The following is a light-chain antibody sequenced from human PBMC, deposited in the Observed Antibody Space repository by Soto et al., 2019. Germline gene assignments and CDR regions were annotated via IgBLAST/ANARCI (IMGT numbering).Light chain of an antibody. V-gene: IGKV1-39*01. J-gene: IGKJ3*01. CDR3: HKYNGGLRT. CDR2: AAS. Sequence: DIEMTQTPTSLSASVGDRVTIACRASQSISSYLNWYQQKPGKVPKRLIYAASSLQSGVPSRFSGSGSGTEFTLTISSLQPEDDATYYCHKYNGGLRTFGPGTKVDIK. CDR1: QSISSY.